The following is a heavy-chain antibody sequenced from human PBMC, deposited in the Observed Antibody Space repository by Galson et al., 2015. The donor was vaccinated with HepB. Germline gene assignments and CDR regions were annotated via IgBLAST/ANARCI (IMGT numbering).Heavy chain of an antibody. CDR1: GFTFSSYA. CDR3: ARVGGGGRLTLDY. CDR2: ISYDGSNK. V-gene: IGHV3-30-3*01. D-gene: IGHD6-25*01. J-gene: IGHJ4*02. Sequence: SLRLSCAASGFTFSSYAMHWVRQAPGKGLEWVAVISYDGSNKYYAESVKGRFTISRDNSKNTLYLQMNSLRAEDTAVYYCARVGGGGRLTLDYWGQGTLVTVSS.